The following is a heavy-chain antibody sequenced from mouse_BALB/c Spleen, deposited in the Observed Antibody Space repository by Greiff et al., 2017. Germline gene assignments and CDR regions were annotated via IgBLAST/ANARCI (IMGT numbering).Heavy chain of an antibody. CDR1: GFTFSSYG. D-gene: IGHD2-4*01. CDR2: ISSGGSYT. J-gene: IGHJ4*01. Sequence: EVKVVESGGDLVKPGGSLKLSCAASGFTFSSYGMSWVRQTPDKRLEWVATISSGGSYTYYPDSVKGRFTISRDNAKNTLYLQMSSLKSEDTAMYYCARHPLSTMITTGYYYAMDYWGQGTSVTVSS. CDR3: ARHPLSTMITTGYYYAMDY. V-gene: IGHV5-6*01.